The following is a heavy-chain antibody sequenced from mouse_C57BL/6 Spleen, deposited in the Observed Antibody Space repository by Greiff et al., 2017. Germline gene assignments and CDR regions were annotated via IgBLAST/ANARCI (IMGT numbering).Heavy chain of an antibody. J-gene: IGHJ2*01. Sequence: LQESGAELVRPGASVTLSCKASGYTFTDYEMHWVKQTPVHGLEWIGAIDPETGGTAYNQKFKGKAILTADKSSSTAYMELRSLTSEDSAVYYCTIYFYYFDYWGQGTTLTVSS. CDR2: IDPETGGT. CDR3: TIYFYYFDY. CDR1: GYTFTDYE. V-gene: IGHV1-15*01. D-gene: IGHD2-1*01.